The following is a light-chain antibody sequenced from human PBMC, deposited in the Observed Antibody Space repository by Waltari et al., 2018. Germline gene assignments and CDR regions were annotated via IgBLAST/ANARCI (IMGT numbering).Light chain of an antibody. V-gene: IGKV2-28*01. CDR2: LGS. Sequence: IVMTQSPLSLPVTPGEPASISCRSSQSLLHNNGYNYLDWYLQKPGQSPQLLIYLGSNRASGVPARFSGSGSGTDFTLKISRVEAEDVGVYYCMQAVLPYTFGQGTKLEIK. CDR1: QSLLHNNGYNY. CDR3: MQAVLPYT. J-gene: IGKJ2*01.